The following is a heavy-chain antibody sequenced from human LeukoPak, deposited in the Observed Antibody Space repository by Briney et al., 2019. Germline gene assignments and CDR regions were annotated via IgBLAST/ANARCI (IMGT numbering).Heavy chain of an antibody. CDR2: IYNRGST. Sequence: SETLSLTCTVSGDSISSYFWSWIRQPPGKGLEWIGYIYNRGSTHYNPSLKSRVIISVDTSKNQFSLKLTSVTAADTAVYYCARDRELGYWGQGTLVTVSS. D-gene: IGHD1-26*01. J-gene: IGHJ4*02. CDR3: ARDRELGY. CDR1: GDSISSYF. V-gene: IGHV4-59*01.